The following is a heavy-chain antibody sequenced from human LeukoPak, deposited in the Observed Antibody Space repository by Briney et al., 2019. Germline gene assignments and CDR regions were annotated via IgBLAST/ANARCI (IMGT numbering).Heavy chain of an antibody. D-gene: IGHD1-26*01. CDR1: GFTFSDSA. J-gene: IGHJ1*01. CDR2: ISASGGNS. Sequence: GGSLRLSCEASGFTFSDSAMSWVRQASGRGLGWVSLISASGGNSYYADSVKGRFTVSRDSSKNTLHLQMNSLRAEDTAVYYCARDIELSCWGQGTLVTVSS. V-gene: IGHV3-23*01. CDR3: ARDIELSC.